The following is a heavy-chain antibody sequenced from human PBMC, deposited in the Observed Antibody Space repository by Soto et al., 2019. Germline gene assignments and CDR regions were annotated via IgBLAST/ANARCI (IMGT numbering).Heavy chain of an antibody. V-gene: IGHV3-23*01. Sequence: GGCFRLTCAASEGTFSSCAISVIRQAPRKGLEWVSAISGSGGSTYYADSVKGRLTISRDNSKNTLYLQMNSLRAEDTAVYYCGSNIKAEMAKIRPFDYWGQRTLVTVSS. D-gene: IGHD5-12*01. J-gene: IGHJ4*02. CDR3: GSNIKAEMAKIRPFDY. CDR2: ISGSGGST. CDR1: EGTFSSCA.